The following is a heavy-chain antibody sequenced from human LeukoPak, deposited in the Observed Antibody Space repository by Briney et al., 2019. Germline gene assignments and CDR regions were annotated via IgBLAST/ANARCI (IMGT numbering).Heavy chain of an antibody. D-gene: IGHD2-2*01. CDR2: ISGSGGSP. J-gene: IGHJ4*02. CDR3: AKGGKTIMCPTSCYDY. V-gene: IGHV3-23*01. Sequence: PGGSLRLSCAASGFTFSSNGMSWVRQAPGRGLEWVSVISGSGGSPDYTDSVKGRFTISRDNSKNTLYLQMNSLRAEDTAVYYCAKGGKTIMCPTSCYDYWGQGTLVTVFS. CDR1: GFTFSSNG.